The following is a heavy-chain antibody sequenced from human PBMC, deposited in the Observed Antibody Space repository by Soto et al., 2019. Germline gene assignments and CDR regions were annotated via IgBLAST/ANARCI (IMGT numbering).Heavy chain of an antibody. CDR1: GGTFSIYT. D-gene: IGHD2-15*01. Sequence: QVQLVQSGAEVKKPGSSVKVSCKASGGTFSIYTFSWVRQAPGQGLEWMGGSANSAQKFQGRLTVTADESTSTVYLELSSLTSEDTAVYYCAREGPPDIAWFDPWGQGTLVSVSS. CDR3: AREGPPDIAWFDP. V-gene: IGHV1-69*01. CDR2: GSA. J-gene: IGHJ5*02.